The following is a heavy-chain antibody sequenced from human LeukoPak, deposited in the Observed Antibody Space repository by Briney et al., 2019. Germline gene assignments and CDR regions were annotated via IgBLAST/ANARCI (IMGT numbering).Heavy chain of an antibody. CDR2: IYHSGST. CDR1: GGSTSSGGYY. Sequence: SETLSLTCTVSGGSTSSGGYYWSWIRQPPGKGLEWIGYIYHSGSTNYNPSLKSRVTISVDTSKNQFSLKLSSVTAADTAVYYCARAHPSSSMIVVAEEGVYFDYWGQGTLVTVSS. D-gene: IGHD3-22*01. J-gene: IGHJ4*02. CDR3: ARAHPSSSMIVVAEEGVYFDY. V-gene: IGHV4-61*08.